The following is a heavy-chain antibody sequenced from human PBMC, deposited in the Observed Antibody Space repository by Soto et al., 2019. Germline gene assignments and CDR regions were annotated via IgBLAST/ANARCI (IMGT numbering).Heavy chain of an antibody. D-gene: IGHD4-17*01. CDR2: IYYSGST. J-gene: IGHJ5*02. Sequence: KPSETLSLTCTVSGGSISGHYWSWIRQPPGKGLEWIGHIYYSGSTNYNPSLKSRVTISVDTSKNQFSLKLSSVTAADTAVYFCARATVTTVFGWFDPWGQGTLVTVSS. V-gene: IGHV4-59*11. CDR1: GGSISGHY. CDR3: ARATVTTVFGWFDP.